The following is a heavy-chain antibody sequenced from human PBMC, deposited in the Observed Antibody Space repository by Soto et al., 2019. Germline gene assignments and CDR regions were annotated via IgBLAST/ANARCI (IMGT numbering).Heavy chain of an antibody. V-gene: IGHV3-23*01. CDR2: ISGNGVST. J-gene: IGHJ6*02. D-gene: IGHD3-10*01. Sequence: PGGSLRLSCAASGFTFSSYALSWVRQAPGKGLQCVSTISGNGVSTYYADSVKGRFTISRDNSRNTLYLQMNSLRAEDTAVYYCAKVQGSGSGLYYFYYYGMDVCGQGTTVTV. CDR3: AKVQGSGSGLYYFYYYGMDV. CDR1: GFTFSSYA.